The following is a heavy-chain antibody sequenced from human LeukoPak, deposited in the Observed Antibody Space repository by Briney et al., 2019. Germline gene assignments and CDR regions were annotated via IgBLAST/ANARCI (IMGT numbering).Heavy chain of an antibody. CDR3: AREPSTSPWFDP. D-gene: IGHD5/OR15-5a*01. CDR2: IKQDGSEK. Sequence: GGSLRLSCAASGFTFSSYAMSWVRQAPGKGLEWVANIKQDGSEKYYVDSVKGRFTISRDNAKNSLYLQMNSLRAEDTAVYYCAREPSTSPWFDPWGQGTLVTVSS. CDR1: GFTFSSYA. J-gene: IGHJ5*02. V-gene: IGHV3-7*03.